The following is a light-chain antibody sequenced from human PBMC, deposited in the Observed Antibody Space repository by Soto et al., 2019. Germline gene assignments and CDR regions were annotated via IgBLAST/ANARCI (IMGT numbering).Light chain of an antibody. CDR1: SGHNSYA. CDR2: LNSDGSH. V-gene: IGLV4-69*01. CDR3: QTWSTDIRV. Sequence: QLVLTQPPSASASLGASVKLTCTLSSGHNSYAIAWHQQQPEKGPRYLMKLNSDGSHSKGDGIPDRFSGSSSGAERYLTIYSLQYEDEADYYCQTWSTDIRVFGGGTKLTVL. J-gene: IGLJ3*02.